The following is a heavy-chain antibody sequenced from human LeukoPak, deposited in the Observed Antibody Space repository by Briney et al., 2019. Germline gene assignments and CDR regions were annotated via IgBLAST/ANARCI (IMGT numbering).Heavy chain of an antibody. Sequence: GASVKVSCKASGYTFTSYGISWVRQAPGQGLEWMGWISAYNGNTNYAQKLQGRVTMTTDTSTSTAYMELSSLRSEDTAVYYCASETVTTYYYYYYMDVWGKGTTVTVSS. CDR2: ISAYNGNT. V-gene: IGHV1-18*01. D-gene: IGHD4-17*01. CDR3: ASETVTTYYYYYYMDV. CDR1: GYTFTSYG. J-gene: IGHJ6*03.